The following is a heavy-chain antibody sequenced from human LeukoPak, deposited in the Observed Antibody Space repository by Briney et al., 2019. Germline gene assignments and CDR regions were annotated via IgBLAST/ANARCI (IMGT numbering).Heavy chain of an antibody. CDR1: GFTVSSNY. V-gene: IGHV3-66*04. CDR3: ARLYYGSGTTNDY. CDR2: IYSGGST. D-gene: IGHD3-10*01. J-gene: IGHJ4*02. Sequence: GGSLRLSCAASGFTVSSNYMSWVRQAPGKGLEWVSVIYSGGSTYYADSVKGRFTISRNNSKNTLYLQMNSLRAEDTAVYYCARLYYGSGTTNDYWGQGTLVTVSS.